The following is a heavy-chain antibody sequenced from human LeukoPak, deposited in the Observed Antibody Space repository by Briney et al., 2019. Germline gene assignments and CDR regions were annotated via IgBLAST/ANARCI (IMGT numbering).Heavy chain of an antibody. CDR2: IWYDGSNE. V-gene: IGHV3-33*01. J-gene: IGHJ4*02. D-gene: IGHD2-15*01. Sequence: GGSLRLSCAASGFAFSSYGMNWVRQAPGKGLEWVAVIWYDGSNEYYADSVKGRFTISRDNSKNTLYLQMSSLRAEDTAVYYCARDQSLLYFDYWGQGTLVTVSS. CDR1: GFAFSSYG. CDR3: ARDQSLLYFDY.